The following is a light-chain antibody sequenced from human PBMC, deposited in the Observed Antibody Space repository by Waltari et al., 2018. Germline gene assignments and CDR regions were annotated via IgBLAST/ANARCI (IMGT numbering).Light chain of an antibody. CDR1: QELNEF. CDR3: QKYNSPPFT. CDR2: GAS. Sequence: DIEMTHSPSSLSASVGGRVTLPCRASQELNEFLAWYQQKPGKVPNRLIYGASTRHSGVSSRFSGSGSGTDFTLTISGLQPEDVATYYCQKYNSPPFTFGPGTKVDLK. J-gene: IGKJ3*01. V-gene: IGKV1-27*01.